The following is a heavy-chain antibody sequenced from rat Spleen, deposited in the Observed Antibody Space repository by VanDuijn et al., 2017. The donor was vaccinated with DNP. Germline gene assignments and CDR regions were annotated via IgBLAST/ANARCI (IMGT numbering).Heavy chain of an antibody. J-gene: IGHJ2*01. CDR2: IGSAAYAP. CDR3: VRWNSGHFDY. D-gene: IGHD4-3*01. Sequence: EVQLVESGGGLVQPGRSLKLSCAASGFTFSAYYMAWVRQSPKRGLEWVAYIGSAAYAPYYGDSVKGRFTISRDNAKSTLYLQMNSLRSEDMATYYCVRWNSGHFDYWGQGVMVTVSS. CDR1: GFTFSAYY. V-gene: IGHV5-22*01.